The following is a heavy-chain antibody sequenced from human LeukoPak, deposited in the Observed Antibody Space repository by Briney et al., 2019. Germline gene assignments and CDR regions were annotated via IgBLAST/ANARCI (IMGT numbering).Heavy chain of an antibody. CDR3: AKESDSSDYYANLGH. CDR1: GGSISSYY. V-gene: IGHV4-4*07. D-gene: IGHD3-22*01. Sequence: SETLSLTCTVSGGSISSYYWSWIRQPAGKGLEWIGRIYTSGSTNYNPSLKSRVTMSVDTSKNQFSLKLSSLTAADTAVYYCAKESDSSDYYANLGHWGHGTLVNVSS. CDR2: IYTSGST. J-gene: IGHJ4*01.